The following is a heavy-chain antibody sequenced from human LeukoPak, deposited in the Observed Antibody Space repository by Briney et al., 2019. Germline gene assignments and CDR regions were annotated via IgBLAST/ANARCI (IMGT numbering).Heavy chain of an antibody. CDR1: GYSSSTGYY. Sequence: SETLSLTCPVSGYSSSTGYYWGWIRQPPGKGLEWIGSIYDSGSTYYNPSLKSRVTISVDTSENQFSLNLTSVTAADTAVYYCARGLGYCSGGNCYSADPSFHYWGQGTLVTVSS. J-gene: IGHJ4*02. CDR3: ARGLGYCSGGNCYSADPSFHY. D-gene: IGHD2-15*01. V-gene: IGHV4-38-2*01. CDR2: IYDSGST.